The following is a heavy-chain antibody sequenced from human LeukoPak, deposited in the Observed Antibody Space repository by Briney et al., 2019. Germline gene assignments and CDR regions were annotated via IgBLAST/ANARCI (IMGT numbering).Heavy chain of an antibody. CDR2: TYYRSKWFI. Sequence: SRTLSLTCGISGDSVSSNSAAWNWIRQSPSRGLEWLGRTYYRSKWFINYAPFVKSRIIINPDTPKNQVSLQLNSVTPEDTAVYYCTRSDCSSGRCPGFDNWGQGTLVTVSS. CDR3: TRSDCSSGRCPGFDN. J-gene: IGHJ4*02. V-gene: IGHV6-1*01. CDR1: GDSVSSNSAA. D-gene: IGHD6-19*01.